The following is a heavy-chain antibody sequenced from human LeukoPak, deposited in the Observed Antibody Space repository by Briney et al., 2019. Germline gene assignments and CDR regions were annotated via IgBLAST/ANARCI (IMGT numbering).Heavy chain of an antibody. CDR1: GFTLSSYA. CDR2: ISYDGSNK. J-gene: IGHJ6*02. D-gene: IGHD6-6*01. CDR3: ARGYSSSFWYYYYYGMDV. V-gene: IGHV3-30*04. Sequence: GRSLRLSCAASGFTLSSYAMHWVRQAPGKGLEWVAVISYDGSNKYYADSVKGRFTISRDNSKNTLYLQMNSLRAEDTAVYYCARGYSSSFWYYYYYGMDVWGQGTTVTVSS.